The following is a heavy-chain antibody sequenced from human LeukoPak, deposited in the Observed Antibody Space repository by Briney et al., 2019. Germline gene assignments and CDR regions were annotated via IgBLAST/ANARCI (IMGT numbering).Heavy chain of an antibody. V-gene: IGHV5-51*01. D-gene: IGHD6-19*01. CDR1: GYNFTTYW. J-gene: IGHJ4*02. CDR3: ARHPTGPYSSGWYGDH. Sequence: GESLKISCKGSGYNFTTYWIGWVRQMPGKGLEWMGIIYPSDSDTRYSPSFQGQVTISADKSISTAYLQWSSLKASDTAMYYCARHPTGPYSSGWYGDHWGQGTLLTVSS. CDR2: IYPSDSDT.